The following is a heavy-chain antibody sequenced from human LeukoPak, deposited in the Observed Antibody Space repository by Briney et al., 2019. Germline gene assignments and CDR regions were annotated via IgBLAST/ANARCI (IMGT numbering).Heavy chain of an antibody. CDR1: GASISSSNYY. J-gene: IGHJ4*02. D-gene: IGHD3-22*01. CDR2: IHYSGST. V-gene: IGHV4-39*07. Sequence: SETLSLTCTVSGASISSSNYYWGWIRQPPGKGLEWIGNIHYSGSTYYNPSLKSRVTISVDTSQNQFSLKLSSVTAADTAVYYCGRYYYDSSGYYRFDYWGQGTLVTVSS. CDR3: GRYYYDSSGYYRFDY.